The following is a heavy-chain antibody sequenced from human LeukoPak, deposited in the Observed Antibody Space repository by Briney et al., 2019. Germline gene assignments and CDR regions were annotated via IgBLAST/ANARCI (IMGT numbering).Heavy chain of an antibody. CDR2: ISSSGSNI. D-gene: IGHD4-17*01. V-gene: IGHV3-48*03. CDR1: GFTFSSYE. CDR3: ASVDYGDYDW. Sequence: GGSLRLSCAASGFTFSSYEMNWVRQAPGKGLEWVSYISSSGSNIYYADSVKGRSTISRENAKNSLYLQMNSLRAEDTAVYYCASVDYGDYDWWGQGTLVTVSS. J-gene: IGHJ4*02.